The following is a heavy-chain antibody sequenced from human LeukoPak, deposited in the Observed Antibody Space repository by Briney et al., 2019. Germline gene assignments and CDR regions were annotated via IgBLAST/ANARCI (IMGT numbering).Heavy chain of an antibody. V-gene: IGHV3-53*01. Sequence: GGSLRLSCAASGFTVSSNYMSWVRQAPGKGLEWVSVIYSGGSTYYADSVKGRFTISRDNSKNTLYLQMNSLRAEDTAVYYCARENSSSSWSHYYYYGMDVWGQGTTVTVSS. CDR1: GFTVSSNY. CDR2: IYSGGST. J-gene: IGHJ6*02. D-gene: IGHD6-13*01. CDR3: ARENSSSSWSHYYYYGMDV.